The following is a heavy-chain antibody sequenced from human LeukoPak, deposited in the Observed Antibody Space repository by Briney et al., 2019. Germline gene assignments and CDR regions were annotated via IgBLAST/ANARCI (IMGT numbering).Heavy chain of an antibody. CDR2: INPSSGDT. J-gene: IGHJ4*02. CDR1: GYTLTGYY. D-gene: IGHD1-14*01. V-gene: IGHV1-2*02. CDR3: AKNPYGYYFDY. Sequence: ASVKVSCKATGYTLTGYYMHWVRLAPGQGLEWMGWINPSSGDTTYAQKFQGRVTMTRDTSISTAYMELSRRRSDDTAVYYCAKNPYGYYFDYWGQGTLVTVSS.